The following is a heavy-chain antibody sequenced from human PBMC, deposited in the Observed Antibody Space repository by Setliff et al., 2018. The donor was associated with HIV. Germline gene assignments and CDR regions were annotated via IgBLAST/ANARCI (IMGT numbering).Heavy chain of an antibody. CDR2: FYYSGST. Sequence: SETLSLTCTASGGSISSHYWSWIRQPPGKGLEWIGYFYYSGSTNYNPSLKSRVTISVDTSKNQFYLKLSSVTAADTAVYYCARGGGFLEWLSPMDVWGRGTTVTVSS. V-gene: IGHV4-59*11. D-gene: IGHD3-3*01. CDR1: GGSISSHY. CDR3: ARGGGFLEWLSPMDV. J-gene: IGHJ6*03.